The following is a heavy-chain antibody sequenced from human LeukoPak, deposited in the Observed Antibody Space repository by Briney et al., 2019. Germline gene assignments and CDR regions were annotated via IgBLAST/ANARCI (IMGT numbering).Heavy chain of an antibody. J-gene: IGHJ5*02. CDR2: ISGSGGST. CDR1: GFTFSSYA. CDR3: ARWYCSSTSCRSRSNWFDP. D-gene: IGHD2-2*01. Sequence: PGGSLRLSCAASGFTFSSYAMSWVRQAPGKGLEWVSAISGSGGSTYYADSVKGRFTISRDNAKNSLYLQMNSLRAEDTAVYYCARWYCSSTSCRSRSNWFDPWGQGTLVTVSS. V-gene: IGHV3-23*01.